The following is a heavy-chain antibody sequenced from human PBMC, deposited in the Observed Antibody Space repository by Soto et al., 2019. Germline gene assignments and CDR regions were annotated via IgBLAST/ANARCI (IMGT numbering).Heavy chain of an antibody. CDR2: INHSGST. D-gene: IGHD1-26*01. CDR1: GGSFSGYY. Sequence: LSLTCAVYGGSFSGYYWSWIRQPPGKGLEWIGEINHSGSTNYNPSLKSRVTISVDTSKNQFSLKLSSATAADTAVYYCARGYSGSYPYHGFYYYYYGMDVWGQGTTVTVSS. V-gene: IGHV4-34*01. CDR3: ARGYSGSYPYHGFYYYYYGMDV. J-gene: IGHJ6*02.